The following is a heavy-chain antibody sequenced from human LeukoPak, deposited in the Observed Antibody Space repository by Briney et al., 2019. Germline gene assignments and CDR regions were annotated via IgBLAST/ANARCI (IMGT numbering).Heavy chain of an antibody. CDR2: ISSSGSTI. V-gene: IGHV3-48*01. CDR1: GFTFSSYA. J-gene: IGHJ3*02. D-gene: IGHD6-19*01. CDR3: ARVKSYRSGRLDAFDI. Sequence: GGSLRLACAASGFTFSSYAMSWVRQAPGKGLEWVSYISSSGSTIYYADSVKGRFTISRENAKNSLYLQMNSLRAGDTAVYYCARVKSYRSGRLDAFDIWGQGTMVTVSS.